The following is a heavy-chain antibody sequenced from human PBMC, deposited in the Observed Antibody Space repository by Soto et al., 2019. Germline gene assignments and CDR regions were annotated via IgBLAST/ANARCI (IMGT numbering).Heavy chain of an antibody. V-gene: IGHV5-51*01. CDR3: ARGGVVARTFDY. CDR2: IYPGDSDT. J-gene: IGHJ4*02. D-gene: IGHD2-15*01. Sequence: GESLKISCKSSDYSFTNYWIAWVRQMPGQGLELMGIIYPGDSDTRYSPSFQGQVTISADKSISTAYLQWSSLKASDTAIYYCARGGVVARTFDYWGQGTLVTVSS. CDR1: DYSFTNYW.